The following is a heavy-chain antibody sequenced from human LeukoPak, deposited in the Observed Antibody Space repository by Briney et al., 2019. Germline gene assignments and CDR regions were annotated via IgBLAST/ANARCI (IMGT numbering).Heavy chain of an antibody. J-gene: IGHJ4*02. V-gene: IGHV3-23*01. D-gene: IGHD1-26*01. CDR3: AKDSGSYED. CDR1: GFTFSGYW. Sequence: SGGSLRLSCAASGFTFSGYWMHWVRQAQGKGLEWVSTIYGSGSSTYYADSVKGRFTISRDNSKNTLYLQMNSLRAEDTAVYYCAKDSGSYEDWGQGTLVTVSS. CDR2: IYGSGSST.